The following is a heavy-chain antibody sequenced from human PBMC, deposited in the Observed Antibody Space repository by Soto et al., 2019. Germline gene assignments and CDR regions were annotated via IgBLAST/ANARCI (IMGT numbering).Heavy chain of an antibody. CDR1: GYTFTDYY. CDR3: ARDQGHRGDYIDYYYYHGLDV. Sequence: RASVKVSCKASGYTFTDYYIHWVRQAPGQGLEWMGWISPTSGGTNYAQQFQGRVSMTRDTSISTTHMEMSRLTSDDTAVYYCARDQGHRGDYIDYYYYHGLDVWGQGTTVTVSS. J-gene: IGHJ6*02. D-gene: IGHD4-17*01. CDR2: ISPTSGGT. V-gene: IGHV1-2*02.